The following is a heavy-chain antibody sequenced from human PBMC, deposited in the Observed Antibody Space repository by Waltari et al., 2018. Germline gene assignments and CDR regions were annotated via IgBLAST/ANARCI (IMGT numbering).Heavy chain of an antibody. CDR2: ISYDGSNK. V-gene: IGHV3-30*03. J-gene: IGHJ4*02. CDR1: GFTFSSYG. D-gene: IGHD3-10*01. CDR3: ARQGMAF. Sequence: QVQLVESGGGVVQPGRSLRLSCAASGFTFSSYGMHWVRQAPGKGLEWVAVISYDGSNKYYADSVKGRFTISRDNAKNSLYLQMNSLRAEDTAVYYCARQGMAFWGQGTLVTVSS.